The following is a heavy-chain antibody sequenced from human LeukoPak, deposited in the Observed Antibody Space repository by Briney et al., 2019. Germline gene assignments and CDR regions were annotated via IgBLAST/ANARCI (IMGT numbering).Heavy chain of an antibody. Sequence: SETLSLTCTVSGGSISSYYWCWIRQPPGKGLEWIGYIYYSGSTNYNPSLKSRVTILVDTSKNQFSLNLSSVTAADTAVYYCARANGGYRSFDYWGQGTLVTVSS. CDR1: GGSISSYY. J-gene: IGHJ4*02. CDR2: IYYSGST. CDR3: ARANGGYRSFDY. D-gene: IGHD4-17*01. V-gene: IGHV4-59*01.